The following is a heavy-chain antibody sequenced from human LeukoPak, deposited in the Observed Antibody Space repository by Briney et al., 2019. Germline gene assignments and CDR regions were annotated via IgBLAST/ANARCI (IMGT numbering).Heavy chain of an antibody. V-gene: IGHV4-39*01. CDR1: GGSISSSSYY. Sequence: PSETLSLTCTVSGGSISSSSYYWGWIRQPPGKGLEWIGSIYYSGSTYYNPSLKSRGTISVDTSKNQFSLKLSSVTAADTAVYYCARQEWFGEYFDYWGQGTLVTVSS. D-gene: IGHD3-10*01. CDR2: IYYSGST. J-gene: IGHJ4*02. CDR3: ARQEWFGEYFDY.